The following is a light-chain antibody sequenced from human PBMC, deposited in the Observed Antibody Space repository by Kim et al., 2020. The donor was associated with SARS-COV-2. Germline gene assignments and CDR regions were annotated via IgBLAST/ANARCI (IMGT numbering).Light chain of an antibody. Sequence: QPVLTQSSSASASLGSSVKLTCTLSSGHSSYIIAWHQQQPGKAPRYLMKLEGSGSYNKGSGVPDRFSGSSSGTDRYLTISNLQSEDEADYHCETWDRNTRVFGGGTQLTVL. CDR3: ETWDRNTRV. CDR1: SGHSSYI. V-gene: IGLV4-60*03. J-gene: IGLJ3*02. CDR2: LEGSGSY.